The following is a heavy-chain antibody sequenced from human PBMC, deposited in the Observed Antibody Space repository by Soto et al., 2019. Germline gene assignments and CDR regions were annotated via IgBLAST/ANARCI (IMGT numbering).Heavy chain of an antibody. CDR3: PYLLFGGGGCYCFSFPGRDA. CDR2: IYWDDDK. CDR1: GFSLSTSGVG. D-gene: IGHD2-15*01. V-gene: IGHV2-5*02. J-gene: IGHJ6*02. Sequence: QITLKESGPTLVKPTQTLTLTCTFSGFSLSTSGVGVAWIRQPPGKALEWLALIYWDDDKRYRPSLESRLTIPKDTSKTQVVLTRTKMPSVDTPTYYGPYLLFGGGGCYCFSFPGRDAGGQGTTVPVS.